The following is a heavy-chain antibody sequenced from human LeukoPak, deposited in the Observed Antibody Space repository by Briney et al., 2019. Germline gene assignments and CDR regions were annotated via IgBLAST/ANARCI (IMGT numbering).Heavy chain of an antibody. V-gene: IGHV3-21*01. CDR1: GFTFTTYT. CDR2: ISSSSTYI. D-gene: IGHD3-9*01. J-gene: IGHJ6*02. CDR3: ASRYEVSTGMLADYYYAMDV. Sequence: GGSLRLSCAASGFTFTTYTMNWVRQAPGKGLEWVSSISSSSTYIYYADSVKGRFTISRDNTKNSLYLQMNSLRAEDTAVYYCASRYEVSTGMLADYYYAMDVWGQGTTVTVSS.